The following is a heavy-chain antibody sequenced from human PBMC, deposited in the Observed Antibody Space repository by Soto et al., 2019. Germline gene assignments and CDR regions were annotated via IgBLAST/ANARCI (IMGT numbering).Heavy chain of an antibody. V-gene: IGHV4-39*07. CDR1: GDSSVSSSSYY. CDR3: ATRITVFGLLIPPFDP. J-gene: IGHJ5*02. Sequence: PSETLSLTCTVSGDSSVSSSSYYWGWIRQPPGKGLEWIGEINHTGGTHYNPSLKSRVTMSVDTSKNQFSLRLSSVTAADTAIYYCATRITVFGLLIPPFDPWGQGTQVIVSS. CDR2: INHTGGT. D-gene: IGHD3-3*01.